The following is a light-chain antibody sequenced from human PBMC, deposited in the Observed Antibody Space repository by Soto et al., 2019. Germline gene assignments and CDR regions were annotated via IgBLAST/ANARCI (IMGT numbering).Light chain of an antibody. CDR1: SSAVGAYNY. CDR3: CSYTPSNTCV. Sequence: QSALTQPASVSGSLGQSITIYCSGTSSAVGAYNYVSWYQQYPGKAPKLMSDHVTDRPSGVSDRLSGSKFGNTASLTISELQAKDEADYYCCSYTPSNTCVFVTGTKGTVL. V-gene: IGLV2-14*01. CDR2: HVT. J-gene: IGLJ1*01.